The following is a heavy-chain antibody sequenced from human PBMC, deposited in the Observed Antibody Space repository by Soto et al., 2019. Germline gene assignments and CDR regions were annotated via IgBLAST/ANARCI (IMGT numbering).Heavy chain of an antibody. CDR2: NIPIFGTA. CDR3: ARDRVGRQLVLRGWFGP. J-gene: IGHJ5*02. Sequence: ASVKVSCKASGGTFSNFVISWVRQAPGQGLEWIGGNIPIFGTATYAQKFQGRVTIIADESTGTTYMELTSLRSEDTAVYYCARDRVGRQLVLRGWFGPWGQGTLVTVSS. V-gene: IGHV1-69*13. D-gene: IGHD6-13*01. CDR1: GGTFSNFV.